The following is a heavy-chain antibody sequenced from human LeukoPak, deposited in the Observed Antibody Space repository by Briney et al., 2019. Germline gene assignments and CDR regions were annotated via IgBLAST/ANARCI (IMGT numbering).Heavy chain of an antibody. V-gene: IGHV1-69*13. Sequence: SVKVSCKASGYSFTGYYMHWVRQAPGQGLEWMGGIIPIFGTANYAQKFQGRVTITADESTSTAYMELSSLRSEDTAVYYCASGTAGTIFGVVGLDVYDYWGQGTLVTVSS. CDR2: IIPIFGTA. D-gene: IGHD3-3*01. J-gene: IGHJ4*02. CDR1: GYSFTGYY. CDR3: ASGTAGTIFGVVGLDVYDY.